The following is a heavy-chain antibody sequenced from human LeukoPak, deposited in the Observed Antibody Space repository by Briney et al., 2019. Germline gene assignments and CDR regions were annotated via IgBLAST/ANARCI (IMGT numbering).Heavy chain of an antibody. D-gene: IGHD5-24*01. Sequence: NGLEWVSLISGDGRLTNYTASVKVRFTISRDDTKSSLFLQMNSLTTDDTAFYYCAKDPHGHWGQGTLVTVSS. J-gene: IGHJ4*02. V-gene: IGHV3-43*02. CDR3: AKDPHGH. CDR2: ISGDGRLT.